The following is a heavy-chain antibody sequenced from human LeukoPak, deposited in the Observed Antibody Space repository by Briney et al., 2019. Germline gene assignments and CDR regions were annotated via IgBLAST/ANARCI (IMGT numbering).Heavy chain of an antibody. Sequence: GGSLRLSCVASGFTFSSYALSWVRQTPEKGLEWVSAISGSGDSTYYANSVKGRFTISRDNSMNTLFLQMNSLRAEDTAVYYCARDNGGYNYDFWGQGTLVTVSS. CDR2: ISGSGDST. D-gene: IGHD5-24*01. CDR1: GFTFSSYA. CDR3: ARDNGGYNYDF. J-gene: IGHJ4*02. V-gene: IGHV3-23*01.